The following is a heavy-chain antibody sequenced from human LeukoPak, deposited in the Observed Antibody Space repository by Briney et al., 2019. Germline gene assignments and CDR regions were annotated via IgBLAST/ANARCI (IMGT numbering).Heavy chain of an antibody. CDR3: ARDEDSSGWNKLDY. CDR1: GGSVSSGSYY. J-gene: IGHJ4*02. D-gene: IGHD6-19*01. V-gene: IGHV4-61*01. CDR2: IYYSGNA. Sequence: SETLSLTCTVSGGSVSSGSYYWSWIRQPPGKGLEWIGYIYYSGNANYNPSLKSRVTISLDTSKNQFSLKLSSVTAADTAVYYRARDEDSSGWNKLDYWGQGTLVTVSS.